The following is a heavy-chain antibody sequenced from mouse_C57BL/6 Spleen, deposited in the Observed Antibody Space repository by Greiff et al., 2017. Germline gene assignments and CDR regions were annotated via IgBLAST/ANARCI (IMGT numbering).Heavy chain of an antibody. Sequence: VQLQQSGAELVRPGASVKLSCKASGYTFTSYGISWVKQRTGQGLEWIGEIYPRSGNTYYNEKFKGKATLTADKSSSTAYMELRSLTSEDSAVYFCARRGYGSSYKYFDVWGTGTTVTVSS. CDR2: IYPRSGNT. V-gene: IGHV1-81*01. J-gene: IGHJ1*03. D-gene: IGHD1-1*01. CDR1: GYTFTSYG. CDR3: ARRGYGSSYKYFDV.